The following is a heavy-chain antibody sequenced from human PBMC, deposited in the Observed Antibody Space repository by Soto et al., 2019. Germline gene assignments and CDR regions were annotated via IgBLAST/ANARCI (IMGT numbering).Heavy chain of an antibody. CDR1: GYTFNSYG. J-gene: IGHJ5*02. V-gene: IGHV1-18*01. CDR3: ARDIVHTRDKKWFDP. D-gene: IGHD5-12*01. Sequence: ASVKVSCKASGYTFNSYGITWVRQAPGQGLEWMGWISAYNGDTNYAQNFRGRVTMTTDTSTSTAYMELRSLRSDDTAMYYCARDIVHTRDKKWFDPWGQGTQVTVSS. CDR2: ISAYNGDT.